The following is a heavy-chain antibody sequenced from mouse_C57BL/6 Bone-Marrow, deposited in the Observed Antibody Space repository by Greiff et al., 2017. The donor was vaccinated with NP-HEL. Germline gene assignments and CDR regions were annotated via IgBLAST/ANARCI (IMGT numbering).Heavy chain of an antibody. Sequence: EVQLQQSGPVLVKPGASVKMSCKASGYTFTYYYMNWVKQSHGKSLEWIGVINPYNGGTSYNQKFKGKATLTVDKSSSTAYMELNSLTSEDSAVYYCAREEYYYGSSYVRYFDVWGTGTTVTVSS. D-gene: IGHD1-1*01. J-gene: IGHJ1*03. CDR1: GYTFTYYY. V-gene: IGHV1-19*01. CDR2: INPYNGGT. CDR3: AREEYYYGSSYVRYFDV.